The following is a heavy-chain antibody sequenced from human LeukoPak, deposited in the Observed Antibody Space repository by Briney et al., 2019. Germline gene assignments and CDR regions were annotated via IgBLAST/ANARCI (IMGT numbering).Heavy chain of an antibody. D-gene: IGHD2-15*01. J-gene: IGHJ4*02. CDR2: IYYSGST. CDR1: GGSISSGGYY. CDR3: AGTYSGGSCRLRYFDY. Sequence: SETLSLTCTVSGGSISSGGYYWSWIRQHPGKGLEWIGYIYYSGSTYYNPSLKSRVTISVDTSKNQFSLKLSSVTAADTAVYYCAGTYSGGSCRLRYFDYWGQGTLVTVSS. V-gene: IGHV4-31*03.